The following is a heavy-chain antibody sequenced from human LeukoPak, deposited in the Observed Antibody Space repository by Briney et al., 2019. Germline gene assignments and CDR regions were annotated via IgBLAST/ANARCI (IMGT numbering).Heavy chain of an antibody. J-gene: IGHJ4*02. V-gene: IGHV3-7*01. D-gene: IGHD2-15*01. CDR1: GFTFSGYW. CDR2: IKQDGSEK. CDR3: ARRYCSGGSCYSNGASYFDY. Sequence: GGSLRLSCAASGFTFSGYWMSWVRQAPGKGLEWVANIKQDGSEKYYVDSVKGRFTISRDNAKNSLYLQMNSLRAEDTAVYYCARRYCSGGSCYSNGASYFDYWGQGTLVTVSS.